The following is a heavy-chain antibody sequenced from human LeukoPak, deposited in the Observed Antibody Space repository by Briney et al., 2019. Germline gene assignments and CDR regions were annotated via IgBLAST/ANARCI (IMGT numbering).Heavy chain of an antibody. D-gene: IGHD1-1*01. V-gene: IGHV3-23*01. J-gene: IGHJ4*02. Sequence: GGSLRLSCAASGITFSNHAMNWVRQAPGKGLEWVSGITGSGANTYYAESVKGRFTISRDNSRNTLYLQMNSLRAEDAALYYCATRPATETYFGVFDYWGQGTLVTVSS. CDR1: GITFSNHA. CDR2: ITGSGANT. CDR3: ATRPATETYFGVFDY.